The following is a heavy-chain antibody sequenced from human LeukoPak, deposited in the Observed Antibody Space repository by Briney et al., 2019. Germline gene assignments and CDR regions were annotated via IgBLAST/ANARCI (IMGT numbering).Heavy chain of an antibody. D-gene: IGHD3-22*01. CDR3: ATQSSGSGLFDY. Sequence: ASVKVSCKVSGYTLTELSMHWVRQAPGKGLEWMGRFDPEDGETIYAQKFQGRVTMSEDTSTDTAYMELSSLRSEDTAMYYCATQSSGSGLFDYWGQGTLVTVSS. V-gene: IGHV1-24*01. J-gene: IGHJ4*02. CDR2: FDPEDGET. CDR1: GYTLTELS.